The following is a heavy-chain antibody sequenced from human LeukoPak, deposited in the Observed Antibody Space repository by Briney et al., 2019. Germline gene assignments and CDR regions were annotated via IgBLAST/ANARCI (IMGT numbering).Heavy chain of an antibody. D-gene: IGHD2-21*02. CDR2: IYYSGST. CDR1: GGSISSSSYY. J-gene: IGHJ4*02. V-gene: IGHV4-39*07. CDR3: ARGYWVVTAPFTY. Sequence: SETLSLTCTVSGGSISSSSYYWGWIRQPPGKGLEWIGSIYYSGSTYYNPSLKSRVTISVDTSKNQFSLKLSSVTAADTAVCYCARGYWVVTAPFTYWGQGTLVTVSS.